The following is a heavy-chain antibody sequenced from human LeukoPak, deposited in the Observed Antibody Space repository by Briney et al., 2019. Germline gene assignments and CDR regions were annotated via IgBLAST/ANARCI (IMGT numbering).Heavy chain of an antibody. V-gene: IGHV4-59*01. CDR3: ARGVVAASTQFDY. CDR2: IYYSGST. D-gene: IGHD2-15*01. Sequence: PSETLSLTCTVSDGSISSYYWSWIRQPPGKGLEWIGYIYYSGSTNYNPSLKSRVTISVDTFKNQFSLKLSSVTAADTAVYYCARGVVAASTQFDYWGQGTLVTVSS. CDR1: DGSISSYY. J-gene: IGHJ4*02.